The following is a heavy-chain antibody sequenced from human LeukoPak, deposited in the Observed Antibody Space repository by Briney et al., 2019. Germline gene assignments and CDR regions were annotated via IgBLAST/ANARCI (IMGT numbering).Heavy chain of an antibody. D-gene: IGHD1-7*01. CDR1: TGSISSDGYY. V-gene: IGHV4-61*08. Sequence: PSETLSLTCTVSTGSISSDGYYWSWIRQPPGKGLEWIGYIYYSGSTNYNPSLKSRVTISVDTSKNQFSLKLSSVTAADTAVYYCARVGSITGTTYFDYWGQGTLVTVSS. J-gene: IGHJ4*02. CDR2: IYYSGST. CDR3: ARVGSITGTTYFDY.